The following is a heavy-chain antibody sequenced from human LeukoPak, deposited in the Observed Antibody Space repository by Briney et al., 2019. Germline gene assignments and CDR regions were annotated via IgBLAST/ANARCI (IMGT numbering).Heavy chain of an antibody. J-gene: IGHJ5*02. CDR1: GGSFSGYY. D-gene: IGHD6-13*01. Sequence: SETLSLTCAVYGGSFSGYYWSWIRQPPGKGLEFIGYIYYSGTSNYNPSLKSRVTMSVDTSNNQFSLKLNSVTAADTAVYYCAKAAGYSTIYWFDPWGQGTLVTVSS. V-gene: IGHV4-59*01. CDR3: AKAAGYSTIYWFDP. CDR2: IYYSGTS.